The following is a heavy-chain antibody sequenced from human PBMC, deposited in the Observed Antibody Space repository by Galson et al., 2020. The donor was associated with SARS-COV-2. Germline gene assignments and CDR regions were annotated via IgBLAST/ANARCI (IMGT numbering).Heavy chain of an antibody. J-gene: IGHJ4*02. Sequence: ASVKVSCKTSGYSFTDYFMHWLRLAPGQRLEWMGRINPNTGATNYAPNFQGRVTITRDTSISTVFMDLSSLRSDDTAVYYCATWGTDYVAGGTYVNYWGQGTLLTVSS. V-gene: IGHV1-2*06. CDR2: INPNTGAT. CDR3: ATWGTDYVAGGTYVNY. D-gene: IGHD3-16*01. CDR1: GYSFTDYF.